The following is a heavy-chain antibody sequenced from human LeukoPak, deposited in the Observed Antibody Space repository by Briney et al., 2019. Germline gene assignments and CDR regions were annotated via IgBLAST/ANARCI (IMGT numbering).Heavy chain of an antibody. Sequence: PSETLSLTCTVSGYSISSGYYWGWIRQPPGKGLEWIGSIYHSGSTYYNPSLKSRVTISVDTSKNQFSLKLSSVTAADTAVYYCARGAVHGPFYYYYYMDVWGKGTTVTVSS. CDR1: GYSISSGYY. J-gene: IGHJ6*03. D-gene: IGHD1-1*01. CDR3: ARGAVHGPFYYYYYMDV. CDR2: IYHSGST. V-gene: IGHV4-38-2*02.